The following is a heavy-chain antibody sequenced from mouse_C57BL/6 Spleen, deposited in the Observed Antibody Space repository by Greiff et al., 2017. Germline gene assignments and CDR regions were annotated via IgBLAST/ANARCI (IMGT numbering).Heavy chain of an antibody. CDR3: ATGIYYGSRDAMDY. Sequence: VQLQQSGPELVKPGASVKISCKASGYSFTDYNMNWVKQSNGKSLEWIGVINPNYGTTSYNQKFKGKATLTVDQSSSTAYMQLNSLTSEDSAVYYCATGIYYGSRDAMDYWGQGTSVTVSS. V-gene: IGHV1-39*01. D-gene: IGHD1-1*01. CDR1: GYSFTDYN. J-gene: IGHJ4*01. CDR2: INPNYGTT.